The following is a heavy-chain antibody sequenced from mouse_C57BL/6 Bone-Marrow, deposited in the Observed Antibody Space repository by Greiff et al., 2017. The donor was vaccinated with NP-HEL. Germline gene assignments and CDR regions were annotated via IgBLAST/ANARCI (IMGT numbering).Heavy chain of an antibody. V-gene: IGHV5-12*01. J-gene: IGHJ4*01. CDR2: ISNGGGST. CDR3: ARHVTYAMDY. Sequence: EVQLQESGGGLVQPGGSLKLSCAASGFTFSDYYMYWVRQTPEKRLEWVAYISNGGGSTYYPDTVKGRFTISRDNAKNTLYLQMSRLKSEDTAMYYCARHVTYAMDYWGQGTSVTVSS. CDR1: GFTFSDYY.